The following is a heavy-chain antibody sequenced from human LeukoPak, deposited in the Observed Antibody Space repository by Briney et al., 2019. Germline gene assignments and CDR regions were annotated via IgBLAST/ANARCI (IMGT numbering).Heavy chain of an antibody. CDR3: ARVSYDFWSGYYLH. V-gene: IGHV1-69*13. D-gene: IGHD3-3*01. J-gene: IGHJ4*02. Sequence: SVKGSCKASGGTFSTYSTSWVRQAPGHGLEWMGGVIPVFGTSVYAQTFQDRVTISADESTSTAYMELSSLRSEDTAVYYCARVSYDFWSGYYLHWGQGTLVTVSS. CDR2: VIPVFGTS. CDR1: GGTFSTYS.